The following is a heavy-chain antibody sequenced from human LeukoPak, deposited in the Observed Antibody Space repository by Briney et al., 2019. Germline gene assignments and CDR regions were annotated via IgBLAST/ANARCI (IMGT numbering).Heavy chain of an antibody. V-gene: IGHV3-21*05. Sequence: MTGGSLRLSCEGSGFTFSNYGMNWVRQAPGKGLEWVSFISRRSDDINYADFVKGRFTISRDNAKNSLYLQMTSLRAEDTAVYYCARYFDTSGYPYYVDYWGRGALVTVSS. D-gene: IGHD3-22*01. CDR3: ARYFDTSGYPYYVDY. CDR2: ISRRSDDI. J-gene: IGHJ4*02. CDR1: GFTFSNYG.